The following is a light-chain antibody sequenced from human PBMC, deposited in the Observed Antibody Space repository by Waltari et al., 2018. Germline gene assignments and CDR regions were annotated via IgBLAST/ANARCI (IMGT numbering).Light chain of an antibody. CDR3: QAWDSSNYWV. CDR1: RLAQPY. V-gene: IGLV3-1*01. J-gene: IGLJ3*02. CDR2: RDT. Sequence: FVLTQPPSVSVSPGQTAKITCFGDRLAQPYASWYQQKPGQSPVVVIYRDTKRPSGIPDRFSGSNSGNTATLTISGTQTMDEADYYCQAWDSSNYWVFGGGTKLTVL.